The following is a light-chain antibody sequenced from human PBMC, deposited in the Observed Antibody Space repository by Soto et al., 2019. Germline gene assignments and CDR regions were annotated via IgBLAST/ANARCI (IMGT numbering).Light chain of an antibody. Sequence: QSVLTQPPSVSAAPGQKVTISCSGSSSNIGNNYVSWFQHLPGAAPQLLIYDNDKRPSGIPDRFSGSKSGTSATLGITGLQTGDEADYYCGTWDSSLSAVVFGGGTQLTVL. CDR1: SSNIGNNY. CDR2: DND. V-gene: IGLV1-51*01. J-gene: IGLJ2*01. CDR3: GTWDSSLSAVV.